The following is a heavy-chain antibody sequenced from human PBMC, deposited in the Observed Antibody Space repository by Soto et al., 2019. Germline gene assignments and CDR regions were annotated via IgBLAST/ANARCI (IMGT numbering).Heavy chain of an antibody. V-gene: IGHV3-30-3*01. Sequence: PGWSLRLSCAAAGFTFSSYAMHWVRQAPGKGLEWVAVISYDGSNKYYADSVKGRFTISRDNSKNTLYLQMNSLRAEDTAVYYCARSRSIAAYDYWGQGTLVTVSS. D-gene: IGHD6-6*01. J-gene: IGHJ4*02. CDR2: ISYDGSNK. CDR3: ARSRSIAAYDY. CDR1: GFTFSSYA.